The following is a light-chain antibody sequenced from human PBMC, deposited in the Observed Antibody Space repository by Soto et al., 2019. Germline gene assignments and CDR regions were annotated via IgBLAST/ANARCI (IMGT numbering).Light chain of an antibody. Sequence: DIQMTQSPSSLSASVGDRVTITCRASQSISSYLNWYQQKPGKAPKLLIYAASSLQSEVPSRFSGSGSGTDFTLTISRLRPEDFATYYCQQSYSTIFTFGPGTKVDIK. CDR2: AAS. J-gene: IGKJ3*01. CDR1: QSISSY. CDR3: QQSYSTIFT. V-gene: IGKV1-39*01.